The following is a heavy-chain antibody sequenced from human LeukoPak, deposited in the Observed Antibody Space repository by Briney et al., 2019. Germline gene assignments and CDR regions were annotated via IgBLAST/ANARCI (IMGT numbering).Heavy chain of an antibody. Sequence: SETLSLTCTVSGGSITSHYWSWIRQPPGKGLEWIGYIDHSGSANYNPSLTSRVTISVDTSKNQFSLKLTYVTAADTAVYYCARDPSGYDYYFDYWGQGSLVTVSS. CDR2: IDHSGSA. CDR1: GGSITSHY. CDR3: ARDPSGYDYYFDY. V-gene: IGHV4-59*11. J-gene: IGHJ4*02. D-gene: IGHD5-12*01.